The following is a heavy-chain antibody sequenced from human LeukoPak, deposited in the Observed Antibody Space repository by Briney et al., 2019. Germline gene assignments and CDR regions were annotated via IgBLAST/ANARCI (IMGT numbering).Heavy chain of an antibody. CDR1: GFTFSYYY. CDR3: AREYTAMPYYYYYMDV. Sequence: GGSLRLSCAASGFTFSYYYMSWIRQAPAKGPEWVSYISRSGSTLYYAYSVKGRFIISSDSAKNALYLQMNRLSAEDAAVYYCAREYTAMPYYYYYMDVWGKETTVTVSS. V-gene: IGHV3-11*01. CDR2: ISRSGSTL. D-gene: IGHD5-18*01. J-gene: IGHJ6*03.